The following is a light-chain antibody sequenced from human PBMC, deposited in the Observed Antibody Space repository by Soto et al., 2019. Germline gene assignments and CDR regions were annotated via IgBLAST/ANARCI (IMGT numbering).Light chain of an antibody. CDR3: QQRSDWPPIT. J-gene: IGKJ5*01. CDR2: DAS. V-gene: IGKV3-11*01. Sequence: EIVLTQSPATLSVSPGERATLSCRASQSVSRYLAWYQQKPGQAPRPLIYDASNRATGIPARFSGSGSGTDFTLTISSIEPEDFAVYYCQQRSDWPPITFGQGTRLEIK. CDR1: QSVSRY.